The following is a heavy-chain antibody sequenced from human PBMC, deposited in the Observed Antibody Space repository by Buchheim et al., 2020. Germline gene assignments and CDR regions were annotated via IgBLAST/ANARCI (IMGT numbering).Heavy chain of an antibody. CDR3: AREYSSGWSWGGSRYFDY. CDR2: IKQDGSEK. D-gene: IGHD6-19*01. J-gene: IGHJ4*02. Sequence: EVQLVESGGGLVQPGGSLRLSCAASGFTFSSYWMSWVRQAPGKGLEWVANIKQDGSEKYYVDSVKGRFTISRDNAKNSLYLQMNSLRAEDTAVYYCAREYSSGWSWGGSRYFDYWGQGTL. V-gene: IGHV3-7*01. CDR1: GFTFSSYW.